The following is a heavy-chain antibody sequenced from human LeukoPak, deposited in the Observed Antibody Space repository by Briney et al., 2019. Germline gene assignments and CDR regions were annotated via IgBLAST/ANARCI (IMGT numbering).Heavy chain of an antibody. CDR2: ISSSSTTI. CDR1: GFIFSSYS. J-gene: IGHJ6*03. V-gene: IGHV3-48*01. Sequence: TGGSLRLSCAASGFIFSSYSMNWVRQAPGKGLEWVSYISSSSTTIYYADSVKGRFTISRDNAKSSLYLQMNSLRAGDTAVYYCVRASHIVVVTAIPQGYYYYMDVWGKGTTVTVSS. CDR3: VRASHIVVVTAIPQGYYYYMDV. D-gene: IGHD2-21*02.